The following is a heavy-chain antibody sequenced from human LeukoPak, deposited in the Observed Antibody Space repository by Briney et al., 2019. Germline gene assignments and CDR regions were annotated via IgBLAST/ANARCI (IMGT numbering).Heavy chain of an antibody. J-gene: IGHJ4*02. CDR3: ARVDGYSSGWYLDY. V-gene: IGHV1-2*02. CDR2: INPNSGVT. Sequence: AAVKVSRKTSGYTFTGYYMYWVRRAPGQGLEWMGWINPNSGVTNYVQKFQGRVAMTGDTSISTTYMELSRLRSDDTAVYYCARVDGYSSGWYLDYWGQGTLVTVSS. D-gene: IGHD6-19*01. CDR1: GYTFTGYY.